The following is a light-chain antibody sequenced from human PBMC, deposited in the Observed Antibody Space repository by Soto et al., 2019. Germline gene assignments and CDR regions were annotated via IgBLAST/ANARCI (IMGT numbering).Light chain of an antibody. CDR3: QSSDSSGRYPYV. V-gene: IGLV3-25*02. J-gene: IGLJ1*01. CDR2: KDN. CDR1: ALPKQY. Sequence: SSALTQPPSVSVSPGQTARITCSGDALPKQYAYWYQQKPGQAPVVVIYKDNGRPSGIPERFSGSSSGTTVTLTISGVQAEDEAYYYCQSSDSSGRYPYVFGTGTKATV.